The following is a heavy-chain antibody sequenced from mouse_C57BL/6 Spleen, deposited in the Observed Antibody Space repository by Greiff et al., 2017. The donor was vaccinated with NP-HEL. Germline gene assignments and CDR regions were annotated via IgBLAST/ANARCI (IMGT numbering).Heavy chain of an antibody. Sequence: EVKLVESGGGLVKPGGSLKLSCAASGFTFSSYAMSWVRQTPEKRLEWVATISDGGSYTYYPDNVKGRFTISRDNAKNNLYLQMSHLKSEDTAMYYCARGTGIAWFAYWGQGTLVTVSA. CDR1: GFTFSSYA. V-gene: IGHV5-4*03. CDR3: ARGTGIAWFAY. J-gene: IGHJ3*01. D-gene: IGHD4-1*01. CDR2: ISDGGSYT.